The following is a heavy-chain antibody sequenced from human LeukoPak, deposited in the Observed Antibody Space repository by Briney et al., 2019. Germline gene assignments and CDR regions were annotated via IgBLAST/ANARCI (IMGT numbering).Heavy chain of an antibody. D-gene: IGHD3-22*01. CDR2: ISSSRSAI. J-gene: IGHJ4*02. CDR1: GFTFRSYV. V-gene: IGHV3-48*03. CDR3: ARDESDSSGCFDY. Sequence: GGSLRLSYSASGFTFRSYVMNWVRQAAGKGLDGVSYISSSRSAIFYADSVKDRFTSSRDNAKNSLYLQTNTLRAEDTAVYYCARDESDSSGCFDYWGQGPLVTVSS.